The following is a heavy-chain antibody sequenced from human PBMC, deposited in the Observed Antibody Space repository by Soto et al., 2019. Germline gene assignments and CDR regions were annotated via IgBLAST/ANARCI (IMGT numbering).Heavy chain of an antibody. J-gene: IGHJ6*02. CDR2: IDWDDDK. Sequence: SGPTLVNPTQTLTLTCTFSGFSLSTSGMCVSWIRQPPGKALEWLARIDWDDDKYYSTSLKTRLTISKDTSKKQVVLTMTNMDHVDTATYYCARSQGSITIFGVTYHGMDVWGQGTTVTSP. V-gene: IGHV2-70*11. CDR1: GFSLSTSGMC. D-gene: IGHD3-3*01. CDR3: ARSQGSITIFGVTYHGMDV.